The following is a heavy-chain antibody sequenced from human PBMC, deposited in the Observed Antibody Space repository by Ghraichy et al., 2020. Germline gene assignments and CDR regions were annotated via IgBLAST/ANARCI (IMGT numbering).Heavy chain of an antibody. J-gene: IGHJ3*02. CDR3: ARDSDYSNYGDAFDI. Sequence: SETLSLTCTVSGGSISSGSYYWSWIRQPAGKGLEWIGRIYTSGSTNYNPSLKSRVTISVDTSKNQFSLKLSSVTAADTAVYYCARDSDYSNYGDAFDIWGQGTMVTVSS. CDR2: IYTSGST. CDR1: GGSISSGSYY. D-gene: IGHD4-11*01. V-gene: IGHV4-61*02.